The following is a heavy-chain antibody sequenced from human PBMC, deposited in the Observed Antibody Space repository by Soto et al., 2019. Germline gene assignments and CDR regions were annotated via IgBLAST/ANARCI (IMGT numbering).Heavy chain of an antibody. CDR1: GYTFTSYA. V-gene: IGHV1-3*01. Sequence: ASVKVSCKASGYTFTSYAMHWVRQAPGQRLEWMGWINAGNGNTKYSQKFQGRVTITRDTSASTAYMELSSLRSEDTAVYYCARGSLRYFDWLLYVDYWGQGTLVTVS. D-gene: IGHD3-9*01. J-gene: IGHJ4*02. CDR3: ARGSLRYFDWLLYVDY. CDR2: INAGNGNT.